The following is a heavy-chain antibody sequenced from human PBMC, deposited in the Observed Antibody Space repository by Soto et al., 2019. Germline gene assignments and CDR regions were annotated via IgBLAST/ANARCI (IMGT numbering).Heavy chain of an antibody. V-gene: IGHV3-23*01. CDR3: AKDRHYPRGSFHY. CDR2: VSANGQGI. J-gene: IGHJ4*02. Sequence: GGSLRLSCAASGFTFSSSAISWVRQAPGKGLEWVSAVSANGQGIYYADSVRGRFTISRDNSKNTVFLHMDSLSAEDTAVYYCAKDRHYPRGSFHYWGQGTLVTVSS. CDR1: GFTFSSSA. D-gene: IGHD3-10*01.